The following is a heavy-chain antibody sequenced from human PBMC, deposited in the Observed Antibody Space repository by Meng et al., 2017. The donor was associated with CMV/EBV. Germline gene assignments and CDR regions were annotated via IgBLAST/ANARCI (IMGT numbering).Heavy chain of an antibody. D-gene: IGHD2-8*01. J-gene: IGHJ5*01. Sequence: GESLKISCAASGFTFSNYAMRWVRQAPGKGLEWVAVVSYGGSETDYKDSVKGRVTISRDNSKSTLYLQMDSLTVDDTAMYYCVRGGKYCSTVNCPRWFDSWGQGTLVTVSS. V-gene: IGHV3-30*04. CDR2: VSYGGSET. CDR3: VRGGKYCSTVNCPRWFDS. CDR1: GFTFSNYA.